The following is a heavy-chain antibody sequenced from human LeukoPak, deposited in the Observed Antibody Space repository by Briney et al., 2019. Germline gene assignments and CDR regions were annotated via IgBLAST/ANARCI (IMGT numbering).Heavy chain of an antibody. D-gene: IGHD5-18*01. CDR3: ATTTRRGYSYGALDY. V-gene: IGHV4-4*02. CDR1: GGSISSSNW. J-gene: IGHJ4*02. CDR2: IYYSGST. Sequence: PSETLSLTCAVSGGSISSSNWWSWVRQPPGKGLEWIGYIYYSGSTYDNPSLKSRVTISVDTSKNQFSLKLSSVTAADTAVYYCATTTRRGYSYGALDYWGQGTLVTVSS.